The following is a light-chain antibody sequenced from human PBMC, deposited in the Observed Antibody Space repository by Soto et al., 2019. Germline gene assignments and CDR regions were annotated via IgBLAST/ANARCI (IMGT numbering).Light chain of an antibody. V-gene: IGKV3-15*01. CDR3: KQYNNWPEALT. Sequence: IVMTQSRATLSASPGERASLSCRASKSVSSNLAWHQQKPGQAPRLLIYGASTRATDIPARFSGSGSGTEFTLTTSSPQSEDFAVDYCKQYNNWPEALTFGGGTKVEIK. J-gene: IGKJ4*01. CDR2: GAS. CDR1: KSVSSN.